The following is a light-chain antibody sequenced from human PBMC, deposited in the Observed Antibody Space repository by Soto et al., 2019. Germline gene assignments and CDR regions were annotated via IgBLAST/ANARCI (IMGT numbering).Light chain of an antibody. V-gene: IGKV3-11*01. Sequence: EIVLTQSPATLSLSPGERATLSCRASQSVSSYLAWYQQKPGQAPRLLIYDASNRATGIPARFSGSGSGTDFTLTISILDPEDFAVYYCQQRSNWPRFGQGTRLEIK. CDR1: QSVSSY. CDR3: QQRSNWPR. CDR2: DAS. J-gene: IGKJ5*01.